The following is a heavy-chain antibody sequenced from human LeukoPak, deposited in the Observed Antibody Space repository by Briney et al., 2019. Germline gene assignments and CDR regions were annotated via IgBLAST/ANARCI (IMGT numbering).Heavy chain of an antibody. CDR2: ISWNSGNI. CDR1: GFTFDDYA. J-gene: IGHJ6*02. CDR3: AKDTGRNYYYGMDV. V-gene: IGHV3-9*01. Sequence: GGSLRLSCTASGFTFDDYAMHWVRQAPGKGLEWVSGISWNSGNIGYADSVKGRFTISRDTAKNSLYLQMNSLRAEDTALYYCAKDTGRNYYYGMDVWGQGTTVTVSS.